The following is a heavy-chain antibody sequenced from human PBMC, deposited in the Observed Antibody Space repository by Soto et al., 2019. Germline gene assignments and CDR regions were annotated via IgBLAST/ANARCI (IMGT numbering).Heavy chain of an antibody. V-gene: IGHV3-21*01. Sequence: EVQLVESGGGLVKPGGSLRLSCAASGFTFSSYSMNWVRQAPGKGLEWVSSISSSSSYIYYADSVKGRFTISRDNAKNSLYHHMSSLRAEDTAVYYWARDRGSRYRYGLYYCYYGMDVWGQGTTVTVSS. CDR1: GFTFSSYS. J-gene: IGHJ6*02. CDR3: ARDRGSRYRYGLYYCYYGMDV. CDR2: ISSSSSYI. D-gene: IGHD5-18*01.